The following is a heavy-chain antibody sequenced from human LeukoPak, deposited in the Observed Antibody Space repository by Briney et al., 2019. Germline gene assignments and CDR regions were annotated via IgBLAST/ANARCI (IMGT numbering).Heavy chain of an antibody. CDR1: GFTFTTYF. V-gene: IGHV3-23*01. Sequence: GGSLRLSCAASGFTFTTYFMCWVRQAPGKGLEWVSGISAGGGSSYYADSVKGRFTISRDNSKNTLYLQMSSLRAEDTAVYYCAKTGYCTNGVCYNYAMDVWGQGTTVTVSS. CDR2: ISAGGGSS. CDR3: AKTGYCTNGVCYNYAMDV. D-gene: IGHD2-8*01. J-gene: IGHJ6*02.